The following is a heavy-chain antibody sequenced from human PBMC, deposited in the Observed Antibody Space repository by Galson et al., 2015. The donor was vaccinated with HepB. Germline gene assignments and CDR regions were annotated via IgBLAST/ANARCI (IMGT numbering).Heavy chain of an antibody. CDR3: AREFGEFNEQKWYNRFDP. CDR2: ISSSSSTI. V-gene: IGHV3-48*02. D-gene: IGHD3-10*01. J-gene: IGHJ5*02. Sequence: LRLSCAASGFTFSSYSMNWVRQAPGKGLEWVSYISSSSSTIYYADSVEGRFTISRDNAKNSLYLQMNSLRDEDTAVYYCAREFGEFNEQKWYNRFDPWGQGTLVTVSS. CDR1: GFTFSSYS.